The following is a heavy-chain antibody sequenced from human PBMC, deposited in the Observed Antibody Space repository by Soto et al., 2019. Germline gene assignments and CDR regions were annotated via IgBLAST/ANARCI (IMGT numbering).Heavy chain of an antibody. J-gene: IGHJ6*02. V-gene: IGHV3-33*01. CDR3: ARVGKEYYYDSSGYYGMDV. Sequence: GESLRLSCAASGFTFSSYGMHWVRQAPGKGLEWVAVIWYDGSNKYYADSVKGRFTISRDNSKNTLYLQMNSLRAEDTAVYYYARVGKEYYYDSSGYYGMDVWGQGTTVTVSS. D-gene: IGHD3-22*01. CDR2: IWYDGSNK. CDR1: GFTFSSYG.